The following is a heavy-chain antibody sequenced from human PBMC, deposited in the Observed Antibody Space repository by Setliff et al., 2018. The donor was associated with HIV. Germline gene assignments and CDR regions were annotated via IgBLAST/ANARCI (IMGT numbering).Heavy chain of an antibody. J-gene: IGHJ4*02. Sequence: GGSLRLSCAASGFTFSGDAMHWVRQAPGKGLKWVAIIAYDGSNEYYADSVKGRFTISRDNSKNTLYLQMNSLRSEDTAVYYCARGTGYYDSSFDYWGQGTPVTVSS. CDR1: GFTFSGDA. V-gene: IGHV3-30*04. CDR2: IAYDGSNE. D-gene: IGHD3-22*01. CDR3: ARGTGYYDSSFDY.